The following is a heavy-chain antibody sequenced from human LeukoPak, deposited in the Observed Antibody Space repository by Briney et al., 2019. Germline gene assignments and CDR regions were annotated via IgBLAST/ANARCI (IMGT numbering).Heavy chain of an antibody. D-gene: IGHD3-16*02. V-gene: IGHV3-30*04. CDR3: AREEGYDYVWGSYRRARNWFDP. Sequence: GGSLRLSCAASGFTFSSYAMHWVRQAPGKGLEWVAVISYDGSNKYYGDSVKGRCTISRDNSKNTLYLQMNSLRAEDTAVYYCAREEGYDYVWGSYRRARNWFDPWGQGTLVTVSS. J-gene: IGHJ5*02. CDR1: GFTFSSYA. CDR2: ISYDGSNK.